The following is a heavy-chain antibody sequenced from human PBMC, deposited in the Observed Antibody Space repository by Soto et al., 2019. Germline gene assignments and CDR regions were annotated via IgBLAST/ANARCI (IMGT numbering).Heavy chain of an antibody. D-gene: IGHD2-8*01. CDR2: IIPIFGTA. J-gene: IGHJ5*02. Sequence: SSVKVSCKASGGTFSSYAISWVRQAPGQGLEWMGGIIPIFGTANYAQKFQGRVTITADESTSTAYMELSSLRSGDTAVYYCARVSPLRHYCTNGVCYGLDNWFDPWGQGTLVTVSS. CDR1: GGTFSSYA. V-gene: IGHV1-69*13. CDR3: ARVSPLRHYCTNGVCYGLDNWFDP.